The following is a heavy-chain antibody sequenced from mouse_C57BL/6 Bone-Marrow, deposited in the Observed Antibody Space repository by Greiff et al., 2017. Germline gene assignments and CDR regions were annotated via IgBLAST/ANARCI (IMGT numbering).Heavy chain of an antibody. Sequence: VQLQQPGAELVMPGASVKLSCKASGYTFTSYWMHWVKQRPGQGLEWIGEIDPSDSYTNYNQKFKGKSTLTVDKSSSTAYMQLSSLTSEDSAVYYCARTPFYYGSSPPTAYFDGWGTGTTVTVSS. CDR1: GYTFTSYW. CDR3: ARTPFYYGSSPPTAYFDG. D-gene: IGHD1-1*01. CDR2: IDPSDSYT. V-gene: IGHV1-69*01. J-gene: IGHJ1*03.